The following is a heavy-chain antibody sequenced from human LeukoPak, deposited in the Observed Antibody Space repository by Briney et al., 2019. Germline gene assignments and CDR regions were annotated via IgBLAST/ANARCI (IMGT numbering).Heavy chain of an antibody. D-gene: IGHD3-22*01. CDR1: GGSISSGDYY. Sequence: PSETLSLTCTVSGGSISSGDYYWSWIRQPPGKGLEWIGYIYYSGSTYYNPSLKSRVTISVDTSKNQFSLKLSSVTAADTAVYYCARDIYDSSGSDAFDIWGQGTMVTVSS. J-gene: IGHJ3*02. CDR3: ARDIYDSSGSDAFDI. V-gene: IGHV4-30-4*01. CDR2: IYYSGST.